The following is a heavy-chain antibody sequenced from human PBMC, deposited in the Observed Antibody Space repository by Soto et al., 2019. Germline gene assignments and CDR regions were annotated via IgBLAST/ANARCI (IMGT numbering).Heavy chain of an antibody. CDR1: GFTFKNFA. V-gene: IGHV3-23*01. J-gene: IGHJ5*02. Sequence: EGQLLESGGGLVQPGGSLRLSCVASGFTFKNFAMTWVRQAPGKGMEWVSAIGGSGSSANYADSVKGRFTVSRDDSKSTLYLQMSGLGVDDTALYYCAKDAVAYNGEWDWFDLWGQGTLVTVSS. D-gene: IGHD3-10*01. CDR2: IGGSGSSA. CDR3: AKDAVAYNGEWDWFDL.